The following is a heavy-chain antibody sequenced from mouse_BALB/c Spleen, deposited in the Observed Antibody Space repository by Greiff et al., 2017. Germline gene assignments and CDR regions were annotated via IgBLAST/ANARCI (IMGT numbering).Heavy chain of an antibody. Sequence: QVQLKQSGAELAKPGASVKMSCKASGYTFTSYWMHWVKQRPGQGLEWIGYINPSTGYTEYNQKFKDKATLTADKSSSTAYMQLSSRTSEDSAVYYCARVYGSSYGYFDVWGAGTTVTVSS. J-gene: IGHJ1*01. V-gene: IGHV1-7*01. CDR3: ARVYGSSYGYFDV. CDR1: GYTFTSYW. CDR2: INPSTGYT. D-gene: IGHD1-1*01.